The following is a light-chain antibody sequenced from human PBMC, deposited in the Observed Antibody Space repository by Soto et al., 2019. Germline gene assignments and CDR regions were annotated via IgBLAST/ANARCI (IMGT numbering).Light chain of an antibody. J-gene: IGKJ2*01. Sequence: EIVLTQSPGTLSLSPGERATLSCRASQSVSSSYLGWYQQKPGRAPRLLIYGASSRATGIPDRFSGSGSGKDFTLNISRLEHEDFEVYYCQQYGRSPYTFGRGTKLEI. CDR2: GAS. CDR3: QQYGRSPYT. V-gene: IGKV3-20*01. CDR1: QSVSSSY.